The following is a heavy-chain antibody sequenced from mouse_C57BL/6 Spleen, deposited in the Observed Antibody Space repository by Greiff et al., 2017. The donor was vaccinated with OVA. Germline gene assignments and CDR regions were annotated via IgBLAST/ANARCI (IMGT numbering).Heavy chain of an antibody. Sequence: QVQLQQSGPELVKPGASVKISCKASGYSFTSYYIHWVKQRPGQGLEWIGWIYPGSGNTKYNEKFKGKATLTADTSSSTAYMQLSSLTSEDSAVYYCARTGRGPWFAYWGQGTLVTVSA. J-gene: IGHJ3*01. V-gene: IGHV1-66*01. D-gene: IGHD4-1*01. CDR3: ARTGRGPWFAY. CDR2: IYPGSGNT. CDR1: GYSFTSYY.